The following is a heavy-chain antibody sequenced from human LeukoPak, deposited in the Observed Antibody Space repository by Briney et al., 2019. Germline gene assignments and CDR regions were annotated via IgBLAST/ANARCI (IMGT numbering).Heavy chain of an antibody. V-gene: IGHV3-33*01. CDR1: GFTFSSYG. D-gene: IGHD3-22*01. J-gene: IGHJ4*01. CDR3: ARDGGNSSGLFDY. CDR2: IWYDGSNK. Sequence: PGRSLRLSCAASGFTFSSYGMYWVRQAPGKGLEWVAVIWYDGSNKYYADSVKGRFTTSRDNSKNTLYLQMNSLRAEDTAVYYCARDGGNSSGLFDYWGQGTLVTVSS.